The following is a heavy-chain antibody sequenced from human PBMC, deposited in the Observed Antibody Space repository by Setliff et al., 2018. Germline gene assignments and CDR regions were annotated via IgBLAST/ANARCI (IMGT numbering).Heavy chain of an antibody. D-gene: IGHD2-2*01. J-gene: IGHJ4*02. CDR2: INSGGSST. V-gene: IGHV3-23*01. CDR3: AKFSSVPGSRFFDY. Sequence: PGGSLRLSCAASGFTFSSSSMTWVRQAPGKGQEWVSAINSGGSSTYYADSVKGRFTISRDNSKNTLYLQMNSLRAEDTAIYSCAKFSSVPGSRFFDYWGQGALVTVSS. CDR1: GFTFSSSS.